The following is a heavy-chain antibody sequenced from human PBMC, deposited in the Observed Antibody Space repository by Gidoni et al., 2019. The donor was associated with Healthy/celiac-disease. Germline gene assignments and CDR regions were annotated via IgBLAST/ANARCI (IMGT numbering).Heavy chain of an antibody. CDR3: ARDPNLNIVVVPAAIQAELYYYGMDV. Sequence: QVQLGASGGGVVQPGRSLILSCAASGFTFSTYGMHWVRQAPGKGLEWVAVIWYDGSNKYYADSVKGRFTISRDNSKNTLYLQMNSLRAEDTAVYYCARDPNLNIVVVPAAIQAELYYYGMDVWGQGTTVTVSS. D-gene: IGHD2-2*02. CDR2: IWYDGSNK. CDR1: GFTFSTYG. V-gene: IGHV3-33*01. J-gene: IGHJ6*02.